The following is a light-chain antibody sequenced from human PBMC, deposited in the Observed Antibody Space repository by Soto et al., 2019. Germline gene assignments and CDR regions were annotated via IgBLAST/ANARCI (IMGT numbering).Light chain of an antibody. Sequence: QSALTQSPSASGSPGQSVTISCTGTSSDIGGYHSVSWYQQHPCKAPKVLIYDVTKRPSGVPDRFSGSKSGNTAFLTVSALQAEDEADYYCRSYKDTKSLVFGTGTKLTVL. V-gene: IGLV2-8*01. CDR1: SSDIGGYHS. CDR3: RSYKDTKSLV. J-gene: IGLJ1*01. CDR2: DVT.